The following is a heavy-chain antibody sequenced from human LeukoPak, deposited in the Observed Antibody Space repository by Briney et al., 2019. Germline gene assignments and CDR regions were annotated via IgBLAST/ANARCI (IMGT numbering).Heavy chain of an antibody. D-gene: IGHD6-19*01. CDR3: ARSYSSGWPVGY. Sequence: SVTVSCKASGGTFSSYAISWVRQAPGQGLEWMGGIIPIFGTANYAQKFQGRVTITADKSTSTAYMELSSLRSEDTAVYYCARSYSSGWPVGYWGQGTLVTVSS. CDR2: IIPIFGTA. J-gene: IGHJ4*02. V-gene: IGHV1-69*06. CDR1: GGTFSSYA.